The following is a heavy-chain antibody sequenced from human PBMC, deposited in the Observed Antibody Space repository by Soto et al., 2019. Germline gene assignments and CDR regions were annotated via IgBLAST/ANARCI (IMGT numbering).Heavy chain of an antibody. J-gene: IGHJ6*02. CDR2: IIPIFGTP. Sequence: QVQLVQSGAEVKKPGSSVKVSCKASGGTFSSYGITWVRQGPGQGLEWMGGIIPIFGTPNYAQKFRGRVTITADESTSTVYMELSSLRSEDTAVYYCAVKRGYSHYYYALDVWGQGTTVTVSS. D-gene: IGHD3-3*01. V-gene: IGHV1-69*01. CDR1: GGTFSSYG. CDR3: AVKRGYSHYYYALDV.